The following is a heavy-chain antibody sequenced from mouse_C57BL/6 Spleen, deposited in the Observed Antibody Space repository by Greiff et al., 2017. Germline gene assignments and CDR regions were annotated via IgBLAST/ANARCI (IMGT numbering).Heavy chain of an antibody. CDR1: GYTFTSYW. Sequence: QVQLQQSGAELVMPGASVKLSCKASGYTFTSYWMHWVKQRPGQGLEWIGEIDPSDSYTNYTQKFKGKSTLTVDKSSSTAYMQLSSLTSEDSAVYYCARSEGYLYYAMDYWGQGTSVTVSS. CDR3: ARSEGYLYYAMDY. D-gene: IGHD2-3*01. J-gene: IGHJ4*01. V-gene: IGHV1-69*01. CDR2: IDPSDSYT.